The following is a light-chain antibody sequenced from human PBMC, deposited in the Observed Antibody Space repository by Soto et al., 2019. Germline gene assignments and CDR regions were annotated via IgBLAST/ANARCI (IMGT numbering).Light chain of an antibody. V-gene: IGLV2-14*01. CDR2: DVS. Sequence: QSVLTQPASVSGSPGQSITISCTGTSSDVGAYNYVSWYQQHPGKAPKLMIYDVSNRPSGVSNRFSGSKSGNTASQTISGLQAEDEADYYCYSYTTSSTRVFGGGTKLTVL. CDR3: YSYTTSSTRV. CDR1: SSDVGAYNY. J-gene: IGLJ2*01.